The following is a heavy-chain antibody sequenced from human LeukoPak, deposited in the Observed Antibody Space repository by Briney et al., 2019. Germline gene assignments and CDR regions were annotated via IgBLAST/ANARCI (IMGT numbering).Heavy chain of an antibody. J-gene: IGHJ4*02. CDR3: AGIVVVPAAPANY. Sequence: SETLSLTCTVSGGSISSGDYYWNWIRQPPGKGLEWIGYIYCSGSTYYNPSLKSRVTISVDTSKNQFSLKLSSVTAADTAVYYCAGIVVVPAAPANYWGRGTLVTVSS. D-gene: IGHD2-2*01. CDR1: GGSISSGDYY. CDR2: IYCSGST. V-gene: IGHV4-30-4*08.